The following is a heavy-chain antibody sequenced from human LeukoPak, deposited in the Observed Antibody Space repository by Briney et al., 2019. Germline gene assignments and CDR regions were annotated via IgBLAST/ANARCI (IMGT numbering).Heavy chain of an antibody. CDR3: ARGFRDGYDILTGYYMDPFDY. CDR2: SNWNGGST. V-gene: IGHV3-20*01. J-gene: IGHJ4*02. CDR1: GFTFDDYG. Sequence: PGGSLRLSCAASGFTFDDYGMSWVRQAPGKGLEWVSGSNWNGGSTGYADSVKGRFTISRDNAKNSLYLQMNSLRAEDTALYHCARGFRDGYDILTGYYMDPFDYWGQGTLVTVSS. D-gene: IGHD3-9*01.